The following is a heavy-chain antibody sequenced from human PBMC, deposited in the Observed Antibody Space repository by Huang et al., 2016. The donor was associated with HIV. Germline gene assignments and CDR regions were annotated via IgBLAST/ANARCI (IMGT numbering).Heavy chain of an antibody. CDR3: ARGGLQWPAPFDF. D-gene: IGHD6-19*01. CDR2: INPNTACT. CDR1: GYTFSDYY. J-gene: IGHJ4*02. V-gene: IGHV1-2*02. Sequence: QVQLVQSGAEAKKPGASVRVSCKSAGYTFSDYYVHWVRQAPGQGLQWMGGINPNTACTNDAQRFQGRLTVTRDRSSTTAYMDLTWLTSDDTAVYYCARGGLQWPAPFDFWGQGTLVTVSS.